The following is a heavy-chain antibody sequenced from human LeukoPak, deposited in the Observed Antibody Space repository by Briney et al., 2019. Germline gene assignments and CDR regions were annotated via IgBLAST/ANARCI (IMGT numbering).Heavy chain of an antibody. CDR2: IRSDGSNK. CDR3: AKDLGWFGELCHFDY. Sequence: PGGSLRLSCAASGFTFSSYGMRWVRQAPGKGLEWVAFIRSDGSNKYYADSVKGRFTISRDNSKNTLYLQMNSLRAEDTAAYYCAKDLGWFGELCHFDYWGQGTLVTVSS. CDR1: GFTFSSYG. V-gene: IGHV3-30*02. D-gene: IGHD3-10*01. J-gene: IGHJ4*02.